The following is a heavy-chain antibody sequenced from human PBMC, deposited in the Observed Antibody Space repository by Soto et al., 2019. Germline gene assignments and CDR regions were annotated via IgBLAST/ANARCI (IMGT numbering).Heavy chain of an antibody. V-gene: IGHV3-7*01. CDR1: GFTFSSYW. D-gene: IGHD6-6*01. J-gene: IGHJ6*03. Sequence: GGSLRLSCAASGFTFSSYWMSWVRQAPGKGLDWVANIKQDGSEKYYVDSVKGRFTISRDNAKNSLYLQMNSLRAEDTAVYYCARASSSSRGWYYYYYMAVWGKGTTVTVSS. CDR2: IKQDGSEK. CDR3: ARASSSSRGWYYYYYMAV.